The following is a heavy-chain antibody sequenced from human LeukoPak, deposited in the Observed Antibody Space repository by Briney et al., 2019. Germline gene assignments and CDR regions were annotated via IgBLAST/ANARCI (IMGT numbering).Heavy chain of an antibody. CDR2: IKSKTDGGTT. D-gene: IGHD4-17*01. V-gene: IGHV3-15*01. CDR1: GFTFSNAW. CDR3: TSDTDYGDYIDY. Sequence: GGSLRLSCAASGFTFSNAWMSWVRQAPGKGLEWVGRIKSKTDGGTTDYAAPVKGRFTISRDDAKITLYLQMNRLKTEDTAVYYCTSDTDYGDYIDYWGQGTLVTVSS. J-gene: IGHJ4*02.